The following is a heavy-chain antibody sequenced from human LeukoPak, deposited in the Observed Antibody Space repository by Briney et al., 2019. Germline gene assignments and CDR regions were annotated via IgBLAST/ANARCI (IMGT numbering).Heavy chain of an antibody. CDR2: IYSGGST. CDR1: GFTVSSNY. J-gene: IGHJ4*02. Sequence: PGGSLRLSCAASGFTVSSNYMSWVRQAPGKGLEWVSVIYSGGSTYYADSVKGRFTISRDNSKNTLYLQMNSLRAEDTAVYYCARFSLPRSTYYFDYWGQGTLVTVSS. CDR3: ARFSLPRSTYYFDY. V-gene: IGHV3-53*01.